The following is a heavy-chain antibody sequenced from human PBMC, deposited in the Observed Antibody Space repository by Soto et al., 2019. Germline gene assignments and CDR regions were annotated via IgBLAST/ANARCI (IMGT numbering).Heavy chain of an antibody. Sequence: PSETLSLTCTVSGGSISSYYWSWIRQPPGKGLEWIGYIYYSGSTNYNPSLKSRVTISVDTSKNQFSLKLSSVTAADTAVYYCARLSDYGGNSWGQGTPVTVSS. CDR3: ARLSDYGGNS. D-gene: IGHD4-17*01. CDR2: IYYSGST. J-gene: IGHJ4*02. V-gene: IGHV4-59*01. CDR1: GGSISSYY.